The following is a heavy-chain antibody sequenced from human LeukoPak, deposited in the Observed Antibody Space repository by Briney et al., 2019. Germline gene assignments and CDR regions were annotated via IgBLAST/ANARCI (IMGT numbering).Heavy chain of an antibody. CDR2: IYPGNSDT. J-gene: IGHJ3*02. CDR1: GYSFTSYW. Sequence: GESLKISCKGSGYSFTSYWIGWVRQMPGKGLEWMGIIYPGNSDTRYSPSFQGQVTISADKSISTAYLQWSSLKASDTAMYYCARQGPTVQLWLIYGAFDIWGQGTMVSVSS. D-gene: IGHD5-18*01. CDR3: ARQGPTVQLWLIYGAFDI. V-gene: IGHV5-51*01.